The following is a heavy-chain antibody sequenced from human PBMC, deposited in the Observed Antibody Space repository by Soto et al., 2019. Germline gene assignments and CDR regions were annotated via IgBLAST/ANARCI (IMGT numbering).Heavy chain of an antibody. V-gene: IGHV4-59*01. CDR1: GGSISSYY. CDR3: ARESAGSGKNNWFDP. CDR2: IYYSGST. D-gene: IGHD3-10*01. J-gene: IGHJ5*02. Sequence: SETLSLTCTVSGGSISSYYWSWIRQPPGKGLEWIGYIYYSGSTNYNPSLKSRVTISVDTSKNQFSLKLSSVTAADTAVYYCARESAGSGKNNWFDPWGQGTLVTVSS.